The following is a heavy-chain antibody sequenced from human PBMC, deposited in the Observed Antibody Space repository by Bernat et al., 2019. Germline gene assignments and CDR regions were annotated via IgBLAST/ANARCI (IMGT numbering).Heavy chain of an antibody. J-gene: IGHJ4*02. V-gene: IGHV3-33*01. CDR1: GFTFSHYG. Sequence: QVQLVESGGGVVQPGRSLRLSCAASGFTFSHYGMHWARQAPGMGLEWVASIWYDGSNEQYADSVKGRFTISRDNSKNTLYVQMNSLRVEDTAVYYWADGNNGYYGVDYWGQGTLVTVSA. D-gene: IGHD3-22*01. CDR3: ADGNNGYYGVDY. CDR2: IWYDGSNE.